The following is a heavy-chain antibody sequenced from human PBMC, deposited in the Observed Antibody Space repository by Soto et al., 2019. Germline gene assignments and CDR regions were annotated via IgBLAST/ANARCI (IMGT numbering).Heavy chain of an antibody. D-gene: IGHD6-19*01. CDR1: GFNFSSYG. CDR3: ARDLQRSSGWYFGIVDY. V-gene: IGHV3-33*01. J-gene: IGHJ4*02. Sequence: QVQLVESGGGVVQPGRSLRLSCAASGFNFSSYGMHWVRQAPGKGLEWVAVIWYDGSNKYYADSVKGRFTISRDNSKNTLYLQMNSLRAEDTAVYYCARDLQRSSGWYFGIVDYGGQGTLVTVSS. CDR2: IWYDGSNK.